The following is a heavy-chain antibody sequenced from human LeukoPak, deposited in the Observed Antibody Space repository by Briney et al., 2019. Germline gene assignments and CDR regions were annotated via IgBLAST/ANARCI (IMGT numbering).Heavy chain of an antibody. Sequence: SETLSLTCAVYGGSFSGYYWSWIRQPPGKGLEWIGEINHSGSTNYNPSLKSRVTISVDTSKNQFSLKLSSVTAADTAVHYCARQQLVPGRAFDIWGQGTMVTVSS. D-gene: IGHD6-13*01. CDR1: GGSFSGYY. CDR3: ARQQLVPGRAFDI. CDR2: INHSGST. V-gene: IGHV4-34*01. J-gene: IGHJ3*02.